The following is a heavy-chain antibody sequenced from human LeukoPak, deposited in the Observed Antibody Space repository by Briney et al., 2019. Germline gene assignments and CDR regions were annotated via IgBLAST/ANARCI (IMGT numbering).Heavy chain of an antibody. D-gene: IGHD3-3*01. J-gene: IGHJ4*02. Sequence: GGSLRLSCAASGFTFSSYGMHWVRQAPGKGLEWVAFIPYDGRNQYFADSVKGRFTISRYISKNTLHLQMNSLRTEDTAVYYCAKDGTIFGVTYLDSWGQGTLVTVSS. V-gene: IGHV3-30*02. CDR1: GFTFSSYG. CDR2: IPYDGRNQ. CDR3: AKDGTIFGVTYLDS.